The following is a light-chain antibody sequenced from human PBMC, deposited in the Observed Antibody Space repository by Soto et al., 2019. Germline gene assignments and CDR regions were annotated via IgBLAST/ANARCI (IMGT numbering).Light chain of an antibody. V-gene: IGKV1-39*01. CDR3: QQSYSTTWT. Sequence: DIQRTQSPSSLSASVGDRVTITCRASQGISTYLNWYQKKPGKAPKLLIYAASSLQSGVPSRFSGSGSETDFTLTISSLQPEDFATYSCQQSYSTTWTFGQGTKVDIK. CDR1: QGISTY. CDR2: AAS. J-gene: IGKJ1*01.